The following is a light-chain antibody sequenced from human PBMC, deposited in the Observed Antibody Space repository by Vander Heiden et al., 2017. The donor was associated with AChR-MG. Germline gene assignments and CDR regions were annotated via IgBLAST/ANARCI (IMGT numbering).Light chain of an antibody. J-gene: IGKJ2*01. CDR1: QSVLYSSNNKNY. Sequence: LLPQSPASLPGSLGERATINCKSSQSVLYSSNNKNYLAWYQQKPGQPPKLLIYWASTRESGVPDRFSGSGSGTDFTLTISSLQAEDVAVYYCQQYYSTPHTFGQGTKLEIK. V-gene: IGKV4-1*01. CDR2: WAS. CDR3: QQYYSTPHT.